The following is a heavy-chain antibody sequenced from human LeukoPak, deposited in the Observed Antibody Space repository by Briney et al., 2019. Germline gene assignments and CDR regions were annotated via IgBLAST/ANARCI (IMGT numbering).Heavy chain of an antibody. V-gene: IGHV7-4-1*02. CDR2: INTNTGNP. CDR1: GYTFTRYA. J-gene: IGHJ5*02. Sequence: ASVKVSCKASGYTFTRYAMNWVRQAPGQGLEWMGWINTNTGNPTYAQGFTGRFVFSLDTSVSTAYLQISSLKAEDTAVYYCARDPTQRRPVWFDPWGQGTLVTVSS. CDR3: ARDPTQRRPVWFDP.